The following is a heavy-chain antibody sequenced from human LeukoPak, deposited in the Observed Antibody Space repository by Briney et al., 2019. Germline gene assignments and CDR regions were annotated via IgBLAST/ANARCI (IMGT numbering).Heavy chain of an antibody. D-gene: IGHD6-13*01. CDR3: AFSRQQLVDY. V-gene: IGHV3-23*01. J-gene: IGHJ4*02. CDR1: GCTFSSYA. CDR2: ISGSGGST. Sequence: GGSLRLSCAASGCTFSSYAMSWVRQAPGKGLEWVSAISGSGGSTYYADSVKGRFTISRDNSKNTLYLQMNSLRAEDTAVYYCAFSRQQLVDYWGQGTLVTVSS.